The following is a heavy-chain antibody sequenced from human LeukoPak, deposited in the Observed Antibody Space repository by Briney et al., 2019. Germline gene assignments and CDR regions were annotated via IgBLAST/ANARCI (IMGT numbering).Heavy chain of an antibody. Sequence: AGGSLRLSCAASGFTFDDYGMSWVRQAPGKGLEWVSGINWNGGSTGYADSVKGRFTISRDNAKNSLYLQMNSLRAEDTALYHCARGGGSSAFDVWGQGTMVTVCS. CDR2: INWNGGST. CDR3: ARGGGSSAFDV. J-gene: IGHJ3*01. D-gene: IGHD3-16*01. V-gene: IGHV3-20*01. CDR1: GFTFDDYG.